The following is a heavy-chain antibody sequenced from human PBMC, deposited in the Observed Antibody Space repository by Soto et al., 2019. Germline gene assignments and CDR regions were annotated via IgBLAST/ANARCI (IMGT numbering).Heavy chain of an antibody. Sequence: QLQLQESGSGLVKPSQTLSLTCAVSGGSISSGGYSWSWIRQPPGKGLEWIGYIYHRGSTYYNPSLKCRVTISVDRSKNQFSLKLSSVTAADTAVYYCARVRDYYDSSGCFDYWGQGTLVTVSS. CDR2: IYHRGST. CDR3: ARVRDYYDSSGCFDY. D-gene: IGHD3-22*01. CDR1: GGSISSGGYS. V-gene: IGHV4-30-2*01. J-gene: IGHJ4*02.